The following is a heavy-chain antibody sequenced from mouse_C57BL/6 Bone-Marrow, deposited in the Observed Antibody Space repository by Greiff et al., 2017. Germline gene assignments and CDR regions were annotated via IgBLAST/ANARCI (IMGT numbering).Heavy chain of an antibody. J-gene: IGHJ1*03. CDR2: IDPSDSYT. Sequence: QVQLQQSGAELVMPGASVKLSCKASGYTFTSYWMHWVKQRPGQGLEWIGEIDPSDSYTNYNQKFKGKSTLTVDKSSSTAYMQLSSLTSEDSAVYYCAKLYYGKRYFDVWGTGTTVTVSS. CDR3: AKLYYGKRYFDV. V-gene: IGHV1-69*01. CDR1: GYTFTSYW. D-gene: IGHD2-1*01.